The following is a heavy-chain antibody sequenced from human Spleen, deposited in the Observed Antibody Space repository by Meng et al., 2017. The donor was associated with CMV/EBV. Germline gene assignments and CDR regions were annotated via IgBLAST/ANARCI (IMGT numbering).Heavy chain of an antibody. CDR3: ARAVWEQWLVPPLDY. V-gene: IGHV3-21*01. J-gene: IGHJ4*02. CDR2: ISSSSGYI. D-gene: IGHD6-19*01. CDR1: GFTFSTYS. Sequence: GGSLRLSCAASGFTFSTYSMTWVRQAPGKGLEWVSSISSSSGYIYYADSVQGRFTISRDNAKNSLYLQMNSLRAEDTAVYYCARAVWEQWLVPPLDYWGQGTLVTVSS.